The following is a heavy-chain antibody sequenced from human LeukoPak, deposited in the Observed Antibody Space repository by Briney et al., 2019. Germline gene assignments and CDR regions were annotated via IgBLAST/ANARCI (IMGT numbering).Heavy chain of an antibody. D-gene: IGHD2-2*01. Sequence: SETLSLTCTVSGGSISSYYWSWIRQPPGKGMEWIGYIYYSGSTNYNPSLKSRVTISVDTSKNQFSLKLSSVTAADTAVYYCARDVSSTSTLDYWGQGTLVSVSS. V-gene: IGHV4-59*01. CDR2: IYYSGST. CDR3: ARDVSSTSTLDY. J-gene: IGHJ4*02. CDR1: GGSISSYY.